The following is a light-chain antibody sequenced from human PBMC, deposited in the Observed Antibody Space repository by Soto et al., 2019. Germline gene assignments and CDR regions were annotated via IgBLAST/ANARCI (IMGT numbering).Light chain of an antibody. J-gene: IGLJ2*01. CDR3: SSFTSSTTLL. V-gene: IGLV2-14*01. CDR2: AVT. CDR1: ATDVGAYNY. Sequence: QSALTQPASVSGSPGQSITISCTGTATDVGAYNYVSWYQQHPGRAPKLIIYAVTDRPSGVADRFSGSKSGDTASLTISRLQAEDEAHYYCSSFTSSTTLLFGGGTKVTVL.